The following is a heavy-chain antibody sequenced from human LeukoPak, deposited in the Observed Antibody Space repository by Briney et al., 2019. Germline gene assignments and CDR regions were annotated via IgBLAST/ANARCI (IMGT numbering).Heavy chain of an antibody. Sequence: GESLKISCKGSGYSFSNDWIGWVRQMPGKGLEWMGIIYPGDSNTRYSPSFQGQVTISADKSISTAYLQWSSLKASDTAMYYCARLAISSIWSVYFDYWGQGTLVTVSS. CDR3: ARLAISSIWSVYFDY. CDR1: GYSFSNDW. V-gene: IGHV5-51*01. CDR2: IYPGDSNT. J-gene: IGHJ4*02. D-gene: IGHD6-13*01.